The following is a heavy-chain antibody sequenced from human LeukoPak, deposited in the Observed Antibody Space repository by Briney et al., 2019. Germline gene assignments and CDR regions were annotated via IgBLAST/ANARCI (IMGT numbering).Heavy chain of an antibody. D-gene: IGHD3-10*01. CDR1: GFTFSSYD. Sequence: GGSLRLSCAASGFTFSSYDMHWVRQATGKGLEWVSAIGTAGDSYYPGSVKGRFTISRENAKNSLYLQMNSLRAGDTAVYYCARGHGSGSSYYFDYWGQGTLVTVSS. V-gene: IGHV3-13*01. J-gene: IGHJ4*02. CDR2: IGTAGDS. CDR3: ARGHGSGSSYYFDY.